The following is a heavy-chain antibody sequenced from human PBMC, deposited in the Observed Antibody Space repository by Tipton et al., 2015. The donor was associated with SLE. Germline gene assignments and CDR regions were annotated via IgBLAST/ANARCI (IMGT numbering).Heavy chain of an antibody. J-gene: IGHJ4*02. CDR2: ITTSTGNP. CDR1: GYSFTDYS. V-gene: IGHV7-4-1*02. D-gene: IGHD2-2*01. Sequence: VQLVQSGSELTKPGASVEVSCKGAGYSFTDYSINWVRQAPGQGLEWMGWITTSTGNPTYAQGFTGRFVFSLDTSVSTAYLQISSLKAEDTAVYYCARDSRTTFFDYWGQGTLVTVSS. CDR3: ARDSRTTFFDY.